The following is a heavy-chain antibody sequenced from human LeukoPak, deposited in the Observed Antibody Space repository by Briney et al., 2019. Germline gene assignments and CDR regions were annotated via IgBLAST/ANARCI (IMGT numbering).Heavy chain of an antibody. CDR2: INHSGST. V-gene: IGHV4-34*01. Sequence: NPSETLSLTCAVYGGSFSGYYWSWIRQPPGKGLEWIGEINHSGSTNYNPSLKSRVAISVDTSKNQFSLKLSSVTAADTAVYYCARERIAVAGHYYYYYGMDVWGQGTTVTVSS. CDR1: GGSFSGYY. D-gene: IGHD6-19*01. CDR3: ARERIAVAGHYYYYYGMDV. J-gene: IGHJ6*02.